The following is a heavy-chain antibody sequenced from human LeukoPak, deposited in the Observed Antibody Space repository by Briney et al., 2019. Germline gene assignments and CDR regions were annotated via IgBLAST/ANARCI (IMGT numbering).Heavy chain of an antibody. J-gene: IGHJ5*02. CDR1: GGSISSSSYY. Sequence: PSETLSLTCTVSGGSISSSSYYWGWIRQPPGKGLEWIGYIYYSGSTNYNPSLKSRVTISVDTSKNQFSLKLSSVTAADTAVYYCARLRLGANWFDPWGQGTLVTVSS. CDR2: IYYSGST. D-gene: IGHD3-16*01. CDR3: ARLRLGANWFDP. V-gene: IGHV4-61*05.